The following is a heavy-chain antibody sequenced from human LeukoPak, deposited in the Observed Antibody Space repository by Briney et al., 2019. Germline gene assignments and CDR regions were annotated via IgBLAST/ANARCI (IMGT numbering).Heavy chain of an antibody. D-gene: IGHD3-10*01. CDR1: GGTFSTYA. J-gene: IGHJ4*02. CDR3: ARVKESFGILLYLAY. CDR2: IIPIFGTA. V-gene: IGHV1-69*05. Sequence: GSSVKVSCKASGGTFSTYAISWVRQAPGQGLEWMGGIIPIFGTANYAQKFQGRVTITTDESTTTAYMELSSLRSEDTAVYYCARVKESFGILLYLAYWGQGTVVTVSS.